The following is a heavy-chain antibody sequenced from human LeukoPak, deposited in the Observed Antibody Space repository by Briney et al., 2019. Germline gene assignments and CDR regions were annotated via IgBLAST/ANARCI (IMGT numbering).Heavy chain of an antibody. CDR2: IIPIFGTA. D-gene: IGHD4-11*01. J-gene: IGHJ6*03. CDR1: GGTFSSYA. CDR3: ASATVHGYYYYYMDV. V-gene: IGHV1-69*05. Sequence: GASVKVSCKASGGTFSSYAISWVRQAPGQGLEWMGGIIPIFGTANYAQKFQGRVTITTDESTSTAYMELSSLRSEDTAVYYCASATVHGYYYYYMDVWGKGTTVTVSS.